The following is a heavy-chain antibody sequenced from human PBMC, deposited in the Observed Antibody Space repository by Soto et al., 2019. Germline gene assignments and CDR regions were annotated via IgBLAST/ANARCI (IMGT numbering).Heavy chain of an antibody. V-gene: IGHV3-74*01. CDR1: GFTFSSYW. CDR3: ARRERQAGDAFDI. D-gene: IGHD3-10*01. CDR2: INSDGSST. J-gene: IGHJ3*02. Sequence: EVQLVESGGGLVQPGGSLRLSCAASGFTFSSYWMHWVRQAPGKGLVWVSRINSDGSSTSYADFVKGRFTISRDNAKNTLYLQMNSLRAEDTAVYYCARRERQAGDAFDIWGQGTMVTVSS.